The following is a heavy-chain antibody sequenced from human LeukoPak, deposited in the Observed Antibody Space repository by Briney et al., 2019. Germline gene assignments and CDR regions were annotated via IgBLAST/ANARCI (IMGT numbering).Heavy chain of an antibody. CDR2: IIPIFGTA. CDR1: GGTFSSYA. Sequence: ASVKVSCKASGGTFSSYAISWVRQAPGQGLEWMGGIIPIFGTANYAQKFQGRVTITTDESTSTAYMELSSLRSEDTAVYYCASPTIFGVAFRGDAFDIWGQGTMVTVSS. D-gene: IGHD3-3*01. J-gene: IGHJ3*02. CDR3: ASPTIFGVAFRGDAFDI. V-gene: IGHV1-69*05.